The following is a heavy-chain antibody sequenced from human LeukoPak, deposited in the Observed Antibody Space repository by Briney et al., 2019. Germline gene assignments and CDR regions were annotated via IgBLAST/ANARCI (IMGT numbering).Heavy chain of an antibody. CDR2: IY. CDR3: ARQQQLVLDY. V-gene: IGHV4-39*07. D-gene: IGHD6-13*01. J-gene: IGHJ4*02. CDR1: GGSISSSSYY. Sequence: PSETLSLTCTVSGGSISSSSYYWGWIRQPPGKGLEWIGSIYYNPSLKSRVTISVDTSKNRFSLKLRSVTAADSAVYYCARQQQLVLDYWWEGTLVTVSS.